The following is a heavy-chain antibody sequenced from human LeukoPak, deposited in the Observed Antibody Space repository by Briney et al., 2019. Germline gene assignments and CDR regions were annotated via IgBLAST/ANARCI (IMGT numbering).Heavy chain of an antibody. V-gene: IGHV3-11*04. CDR1: GFTFSDYY. Sequence: GGSLRLSCAVSGFTFSDYYMSWIRQAPGKGLEWVSYISSGGSTISHADSVKGRFTISRDNAKNSLYLQMNSLRAEDTAVYYCARGPGSGSKGAFDYWGQGTLVTVSS. J-gene: IGHJ4*02. CDR3: ARGPGSGSKGAFDY. CDR2: ISSGGSTI. D-gene: IGHD3-10*01.